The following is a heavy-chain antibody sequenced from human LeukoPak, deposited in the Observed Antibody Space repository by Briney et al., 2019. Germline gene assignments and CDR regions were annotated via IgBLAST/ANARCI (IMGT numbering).Heavy chain of an antibody. D-gene: IGHD4-11*01. Sequence: GGSLRLSCAASGFTFSSYSMNWVRQAPGKGLEWVSSISSSSSYICYADSVKGRFTISRDNAKNSLYLQMNSLRAEDTAVYYCARDSVSTTVTPMDVWGKGTTVTVSS. CDR2: ISSSSSYI. V-gene: IGHV3-21*01. CDR1: GFTFSSYS. J-gene: IGHJ6*04. CDR3: ARDSVSTTVTPMDV.